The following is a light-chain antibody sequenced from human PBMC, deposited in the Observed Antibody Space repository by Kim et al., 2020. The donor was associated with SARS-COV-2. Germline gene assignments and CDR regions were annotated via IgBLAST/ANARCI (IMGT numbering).Light chain of an antibody. CDR2: AVT. V-gene: IGLV2-8*01. CDR3: SSYADSVV. Sequence: QSALTQPPSASGSPGQSVTISCTGTSSDVGAYNYVSWYQQHPGKAPKLMIYAVTQRPSGVSDRFSGSKSGNTASLTVSGLQAEDEADYYCSSYADSVVFGTGTKVTVL. J-gene: IGLJ1*01. CDR1: SSDVGAYNY.